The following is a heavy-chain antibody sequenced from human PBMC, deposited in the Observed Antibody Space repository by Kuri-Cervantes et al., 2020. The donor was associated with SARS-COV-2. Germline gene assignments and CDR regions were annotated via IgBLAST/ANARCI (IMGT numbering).Heavy chain of an antibody. CDR3: ARLFCDTSRCSNSDWYFDL. CDR1: GFLFSASA. D-gene: IGHD4/OR15-4a*01. V-gene: IGHV3-73*01. Sequence: GGSLRLSCEVSGFLFSASAIHWVRQGSGKGLEWVGRVRGKANNYATAYAASVKGRFTISRDDSKNMAYLQMNSLKTEDTATYYCARLFCDTSRCSNSDWYFDLWGRGTLVTVSS. J-gene: IGHJ2*01. CDR2: VRGKANNYAT.